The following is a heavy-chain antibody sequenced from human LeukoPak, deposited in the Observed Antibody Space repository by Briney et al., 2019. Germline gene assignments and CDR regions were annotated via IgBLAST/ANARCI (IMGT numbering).Heavy chain of an antibody. CDR3: ARGRKKVVPAAMYYYYMDV. CDR1: GGTFSSYA. V-gene: IGHV1-69*06. D-gene: IGHD2-2*01. Sequence: RASVTVSCKASGGTFSSYAISWVRQAPGQGLEWMGGIIPIFGTANYAQKFQGRVTITADKSTSTAYMELSSLRSEDTAVYYCARGRKKVVPAAMYYYYMDVWGKGTTVTVSS. J-gene: IGHJ6*03. CDR2: IIPIFGTA.